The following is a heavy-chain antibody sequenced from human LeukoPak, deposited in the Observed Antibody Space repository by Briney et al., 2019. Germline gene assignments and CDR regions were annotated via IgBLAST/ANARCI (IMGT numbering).Heavy chain of an antibody. CDR1: GFTFSNYA. Sequence: GGSLRLSCAASGFTFSNYAMSWVRQAPGKGLEWVANMKHDGSEKNYVDSVKGRFTISRDNAKNSLYLQMNSLRAEDTAVYYCARAHYDILTGLDYWGQGTLVTVSS. J-gene: IGHJ4*02. D-gene: IGHD3-9*01. CDR2: MKHDGSEK. V-gene: IGHV3-7*01. CDR3: ARAHYDILTGLDY.